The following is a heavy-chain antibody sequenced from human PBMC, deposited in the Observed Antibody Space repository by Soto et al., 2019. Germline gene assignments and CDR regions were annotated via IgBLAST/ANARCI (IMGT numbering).Heavy chain of an antibody. CDR1: GFTFISYW. D-gene: IGHD5-18*01. CDR2: IYSDGSGT. CDR3: ATLNSFGADY. V-gene: IGHV3-74*01. Sequence: GWSLRLACASSGFTFISYWMQWVRQAPGKGLVWVSRIYSDGSGTTYADSVKGRFTISRDNAKSMLYLQMNSLRAEDTAVYYCATLNSFGADYWGQGTLVTVSS. J-gene: IGHJ4*02.